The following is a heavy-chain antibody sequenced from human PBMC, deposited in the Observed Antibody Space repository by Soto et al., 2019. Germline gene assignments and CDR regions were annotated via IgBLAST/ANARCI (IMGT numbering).Heavy chain of an antibody. CDR2: INSDGSSR. V-gene: IGHV3-74*01. Sequence: EVQLVESGGGLVQPGGSLRLSCTASGFPLSDYWMHWVRQAPGTGLVWVSRINSDGSSRTYADPVKGRFTISRDNAYNTVYLQTHSLGADDTGAYYCARGDRPTAEYYYCMDVWGKGTTVTVAS. D-gene: IGHD4-17*01. CDR3: ARGDRPTAEYYYCMDV. CDR1: GFPLSDYW. J-gene: IGHJ6*03.